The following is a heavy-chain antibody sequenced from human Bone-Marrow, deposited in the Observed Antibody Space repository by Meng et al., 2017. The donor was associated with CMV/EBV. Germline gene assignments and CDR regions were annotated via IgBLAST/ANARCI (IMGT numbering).Heavy chain of an antibody. CDR1: GGSFSGYY. CDR2: INHSGST. CDR3: ARGGVVVNGAPFDY. V-gene: IGHV4-34*01. Sequence: GQLQPWVGGLLNPPGTLPLTCVVYGGSFSGYYWSWIRQPPGKGLEWIGEINHSGSTNYNPSLKSRVTISVDTSKNQFSLKLSSVTAADTAVYYCARGGVVVNGAPFDYWGQGTLVTVSS. J-gene: IGHJ4*02. D-gene: IGHD3-22*01.